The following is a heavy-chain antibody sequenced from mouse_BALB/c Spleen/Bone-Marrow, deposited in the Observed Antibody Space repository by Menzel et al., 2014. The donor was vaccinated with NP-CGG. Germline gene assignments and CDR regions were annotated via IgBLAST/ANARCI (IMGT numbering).Heavy chain of an antibody. D-gene: IGHD2-4*01. CDR3: ARSNDYDPLAY. V-gene: IGHV1-80*01. Sequence: QVQLQQSGAELVRPGSSVKISCKGSGYAFSSYWMNWVKQRPGQGLEWIGQIYPGDGDTNNNGKFKGKATLTAYKSSTTVYMQLSSLTSEDSAVYFCARSNDYDPLAYWGQGTLVTVSA. J-gene: IGHJ3*01. CDR1: GYAFSSYW. CDR2: IYPGDGDT.